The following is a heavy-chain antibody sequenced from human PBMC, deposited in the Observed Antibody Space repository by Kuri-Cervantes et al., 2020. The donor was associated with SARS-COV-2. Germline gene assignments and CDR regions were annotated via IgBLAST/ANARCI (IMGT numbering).Heavy chain of an antibody. CDR1: GFTFSSYG. CDR2: IRYDGSNK. Sequence: LSLTCAASGFTFSSYGMHWVRQAPGKGLEWVAFIRYDGSNKYYADSVKGRFTISRDNSKNTLYLQMNSLRAEDTAVYYCAKDGGDYDFWSGYYTSGDYDAFDIWGQGTMVTVSS. CDR3: AKDGGDYDFWSGYYTSGDYDAFDI. J-gene: IGHJ3*02. V-gene: IGHV3-30*02. D-gene: IGHD3-3*01.